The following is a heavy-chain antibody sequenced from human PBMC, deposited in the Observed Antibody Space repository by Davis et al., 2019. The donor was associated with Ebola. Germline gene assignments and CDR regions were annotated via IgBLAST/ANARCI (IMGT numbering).Heavy chain of an antibody. D-gene: IGHD3-3*01. V-gene: IGHV3-23*01. CDR3: AKDKNYDFWSGYPHDAFDI. CDR2: LSGSGGST. Sequence: PGGSLRLSCAASGFTFSSYAMSWVRQAPGKGLGWVSALSGSGGSTYYADSVKGRFTISRDNSKNTLYLQMNSLRAEDTAIYYCAKDKNYDFWSGYPHDAFDIWGQGTMVTVSS. J-gene: IGHJ3*02. CDR1: GFTFSSYA.